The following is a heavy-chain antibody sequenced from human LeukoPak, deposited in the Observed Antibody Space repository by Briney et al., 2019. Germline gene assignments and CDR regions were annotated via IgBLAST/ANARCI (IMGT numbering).Heavy chain of an antibody. Sequence: GGSLRLSCAASGFTVSSNYMSWVRQAPGKGLEGGSGIYSGGSTYYADSVKGRFTVSRDNSKNPLYLQMNSLSAEDTAVYYCAREGGGDFDYWGQGTLVTVSS. CDR2: IYSGGST. V-gene: IGHV3-66*01. CDR1: GFTVSSNY. J-gene: IGHJ4*02. CDR3: AREGGGDFDY. D-gene: IGHD3-16*01.